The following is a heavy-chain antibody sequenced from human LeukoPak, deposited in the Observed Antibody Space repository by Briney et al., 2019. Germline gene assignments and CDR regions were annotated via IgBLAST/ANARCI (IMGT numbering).Heavy chain of an antibody. CDR3: ARTPYPAPGPYYFDY. Sequence: PSETLSLTCTVSGGSISSGGYYWSWIRQPPGKGLEWIGYIYHSGSTYYNPSLKSRVTISVDRSKNQFSLKLSSVTAADTAVYYCARTPYPAPGPYYFDYWGQGTLVTVSS. D-gene: IGHD1-14*01. V-gene: IGHV4-30-2*01. J-gene: IGHJ4*02. CDR1: GGSISSGGYY. CDR2: IYHSGST.